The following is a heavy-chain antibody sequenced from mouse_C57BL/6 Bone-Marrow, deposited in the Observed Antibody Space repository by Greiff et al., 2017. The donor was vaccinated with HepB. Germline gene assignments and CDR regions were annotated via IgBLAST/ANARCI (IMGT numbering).Heavy chain of an antibody. CDR2: INYDGSST. D-gene: IGHD2-4*01. CDR1: GFTFSDYY. J-gene: IGHJ1*03. V-gene: IGHV5-16*01. CDR3: ARVGSTIFYDYDWYFDV. Sequence: EVNLVESEGGLVQPGSSMKLSCTASGFTFSDYYMAWVRQVPEKGLEWVANINYDGSSTYYLDSLKSRFIISRDNAKNILYLQMSSLKSEDTATYYCARVGSTIFYDYDWYFDVWGTGTTVTVSS.